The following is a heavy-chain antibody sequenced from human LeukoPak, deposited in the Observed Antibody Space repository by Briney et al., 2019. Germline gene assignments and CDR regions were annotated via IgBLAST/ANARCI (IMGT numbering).Heavy chain of an antibody. CDR1: GGSISSYY. CDR3: ARAGYCSSTNCYIAFDY. Sequence: SETLTLTCTVSGGSISSYYWSWIRQPPGKGLEWIGYIYTSESTNYNPSLKSRVTISVDTSKNQFSLKLSSVTAADTAVYYCARAGYCSSTNCYIAFDYWGQGTLVTVSS. J-gene: IGHJ4*02. V-gene: IGHV4-4*09. CDR2: IYTSEST. D-gene: IGHD2-2*02.